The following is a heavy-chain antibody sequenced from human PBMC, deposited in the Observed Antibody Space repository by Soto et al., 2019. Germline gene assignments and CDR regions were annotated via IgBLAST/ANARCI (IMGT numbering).Heavy chain of an antibody. V-gene: IGHV4-30-4*01. CDR1: GGSISSGDYY. D-gene: IGHD3-10*01. CDR2: IYYSGST. CDR3: ARGSSYGSASYYYGMDV. Sequence: PSETLSLTCTVSGGSISSGDYYWSWIRQPPGKGLEWIGYIYYSGSTYYNPSLKSRVTISVDTSKNQFSLKLSSVTAADTAVYYCARGSSYGSASYYYGMDVCGEGTTVTVSS. J-gene: IGHJ6*04.